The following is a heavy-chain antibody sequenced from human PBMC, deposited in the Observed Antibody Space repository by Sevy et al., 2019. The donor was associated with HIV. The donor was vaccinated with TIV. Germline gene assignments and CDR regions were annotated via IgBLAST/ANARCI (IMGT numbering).Heavy chain of an antibody. J-gene: IGHJ6*02. CDR2: IYYSGNT. CDR1: GGSVRSGAYY. Sequence: SETLSLTCTVSGGSVRSGAYYWSWVRQPPGKGLESNGYIYYSGNTNYNPSLKSRATLSVDTSKNQFSLKLNSMTAADTAVYYCARVVVTSGNEYYYGMGVWGQGTTVTVSS. V-gene: IGHV4-61*08. CDR3: ARVVVTSGNEYYYGMGV. D-gene: IGHD2-21*02.